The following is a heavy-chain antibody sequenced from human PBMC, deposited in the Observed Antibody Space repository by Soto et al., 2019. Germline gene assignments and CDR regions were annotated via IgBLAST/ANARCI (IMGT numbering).Heavy chain of an antibody. D-gene: IGHD3-10*01. Sequence: GGSLRLSCAASGFTFSSYAMSWVRQAPGKGLEWVSAISGSGGSTYYADSVEGRFTISRDNSKNTLYLQMNSLRAEDTAVYYCAKRFFGSGSPPGAFDVWGQGTMVTVSS. CDR3: AKRFFGSGSPPGAFDV. J-gene: IGHJ3*01. CDR1: GFTFSSYA. CDR2: ISGSGGST. V-gene: IGHV3-23*01.